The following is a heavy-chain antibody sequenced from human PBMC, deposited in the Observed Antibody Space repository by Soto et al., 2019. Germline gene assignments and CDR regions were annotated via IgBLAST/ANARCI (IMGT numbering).Heavy chain of an antibody. CDR2: FTSGGST. Sequence: EVQLLESGGDLVQPGGSPRLSCAASGCIFSNYAMTWVRQAPGKGPEWVSTFTSGGSTYYRDTVKGRFTISRDNSKNTLYLQMNSLRAEDTAVYYCARTDKYNSQSSGWANRFDYWGQGTLVTVSS. CDR1: GCIFSNYA. J-gene: IGHJ4*02. V-gene: IGHV3-23*01. CDR3: ARTDKYNSQSSGWANRFDY. D-gene: IGHD6-19*01.